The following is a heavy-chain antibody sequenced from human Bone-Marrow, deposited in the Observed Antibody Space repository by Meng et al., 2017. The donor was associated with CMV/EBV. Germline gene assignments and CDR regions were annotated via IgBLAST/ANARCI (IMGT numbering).Heavy chain of an antibody. CDR3: ARDLDIPAHYYGMDV. D-gene: IGHD5-12*01. V-gene: IGHV1-2*02. J-gene: IGHJ6*02. Sequence: APVKGSCKASGYTFTGYYMHWVRQAPGQGLEWMGWINPNSGGTNYAQKFQGRVTMTRDTSISTAYMELSRLRSDDTAVYYCARDLDIPAHYYGMDVWGQGTTVTVYS. CDR1: GYTFTGYY. CDR2: INPNSGGT.